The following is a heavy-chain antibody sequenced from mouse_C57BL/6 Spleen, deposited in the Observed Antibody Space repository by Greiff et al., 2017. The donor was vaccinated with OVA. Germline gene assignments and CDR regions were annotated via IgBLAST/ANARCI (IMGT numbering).Heavy chain of an antibody. Sequence: VQLQQSGAELVRPGASVKLSCKASGYTFTDYYINWVKQRPGQGLEWIARIYPGSGNTYYNEKFKGKATLTAEKSSSTAYMQLSSLTSEDSAVYFCARWGDYDYFDYWGQGTTLTVSS. V-gene: IGHV1-76*01. J-gene: IGHJ2*01. CDR2: IYPGSGNT. CDR1: GYTFTDYY. D-gene: IGHD2-4*01. CDR3: ARWGDYDYFDY.